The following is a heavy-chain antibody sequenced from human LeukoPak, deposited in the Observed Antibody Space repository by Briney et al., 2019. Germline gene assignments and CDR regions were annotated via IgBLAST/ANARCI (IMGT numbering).Heavy chain of an antibody. CDR2: THYGSGWIN. Sequence: SQTLSLTCALSGDSVSRNDAAWNWIRQSPSRGLEWLGRTHYGSGWINDYAVSLGSRIVVSADTSKNQFSLQLNSVTPEDTAVYYCARGRRVYYGMDVWGHGTTVTVSS. J-gene: IGHJ6*02. D-gene: IGHD6-6*01. CDR1: GDSVSRNDAA. CDR3: ARGRRVYYGMDV. V-gene: IGHV6-1*01.